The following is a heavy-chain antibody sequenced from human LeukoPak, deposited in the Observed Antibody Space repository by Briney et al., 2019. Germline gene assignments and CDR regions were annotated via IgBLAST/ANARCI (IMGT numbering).Heavy chain of an antibody. CDR2: IRYDGLKK. D-gene: IGHD3-22*01. V-gene: IGHV3-30*02. Sequence: PGGSLRLSCAASGFKFESYSINWVRQTPGKGLEWVAFIRYDGLKKYYGESVKGRFTISRDNSKNTLYLQMNSLRAEDTAVYYCAKDRDYYDSSGYYDDYWGQGTLVTVSS. CDR1: GFKFESYS. CDR3: AKDRDYYDSSGYYDDY. J-gene: IGHJ4*02.